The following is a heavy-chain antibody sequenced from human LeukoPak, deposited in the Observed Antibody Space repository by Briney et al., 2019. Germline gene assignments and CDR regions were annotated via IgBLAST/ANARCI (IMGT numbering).Heavy chain of an antibody. Sequence: PGGSLRLSCAASGFTFATYTMNWVRQAPGKGLEWVSGLYGKGDQTFYAGSVKGRFTVFRDTSRNTLHLQMNNLRAEDTALYYCARRGYNYGQFDLWGPGTLVTVSS. D-gene: IGHD5-18*01. J-gene: IGHJ4*02. CDR2: LYGKGDQT. CDR3: ARRGYNYGQFDL. V-gene: IGHV3-23*01. CDR1: GFTFATYT.